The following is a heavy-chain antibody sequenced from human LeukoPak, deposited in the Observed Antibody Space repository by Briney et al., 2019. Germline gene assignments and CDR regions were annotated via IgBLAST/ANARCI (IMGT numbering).Heavy chain of an antibody. CDR3: ASSYSNTDFDYDAFDI. CDR2: IYISGSGST. V-gene: IGHV4-4*07. D-gene: IGHD4-11*01. CDR1: GGSISSYY. Sequence: SETLSLTCTVSGGSISSYYWSWIRQPAGKGLEWIGRIYISGSGSTNYNPSLKSRVTISVDTSKNQFSLKLSSVTAADTAVYYCASSYSNTDFDYDAFDIWGQGTMVTASS. J-gene: IGHJ3*02.